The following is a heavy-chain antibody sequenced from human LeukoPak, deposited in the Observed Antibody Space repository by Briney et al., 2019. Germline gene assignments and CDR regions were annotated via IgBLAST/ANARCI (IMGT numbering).Heavy chain of an antibody. CDR2: INHSGST. V-gene: IGHV4-39*07. CDR3: ALSIAAAGTGAFDI. J-gene: IGHJ3*02. D-gene: IGHD6-13*01. Sequence: PSETLSLTCTVSGGSISSGGYYWSWIRQPPGKGLEWIGEINHSGSTNYNPSLKSRVTISVDTSKNQFSLKLSSVTAADTAVYYCALSIAAAGTGAFDIWGQGTMVTVSS. CDR1: GGSISSGGYY.